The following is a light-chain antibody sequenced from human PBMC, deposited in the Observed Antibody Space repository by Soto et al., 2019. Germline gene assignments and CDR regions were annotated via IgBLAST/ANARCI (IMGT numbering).Light chain of an antibody. J-gene: IGLJ1*01. V-gene: IGLV2-23*01. Sequence: QSALTQPASVSGSPGQSITISCTGTSSDVGSYNLVSWYQQHPGKAPKLMIYEGSKRPSGVSNRFSGSKSGNTASLTISGLQAEDEADYYCCSYAGSSTFYVFGTGIKLPS. CDR1: SSDVGSYNL. CDR3: CSYAGSSTFYV. CDR2: EGS.